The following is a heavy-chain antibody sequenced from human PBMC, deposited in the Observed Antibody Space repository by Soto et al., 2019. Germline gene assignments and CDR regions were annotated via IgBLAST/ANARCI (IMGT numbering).Heavy chain of an antibody. CDR3: ARDLGPVGSGWHVSYGMDV. D-gene: IGHD6-19*01. CDR1: GGSISSYY. CDR2: IYYSGST. Sequence: SETMSLTCTVSGGSISSYYWSWIRQPPGKGLEWIGYIYYSGSTNYNPSLKSRVTISVDTSKNQFSLKLSSVTAADTAVYYCARDLGPVGSGWHVSYGMDVWGQGTAVTVSS. V-gene: IGHV4-59*01. J-gene: IGHJ6*02.